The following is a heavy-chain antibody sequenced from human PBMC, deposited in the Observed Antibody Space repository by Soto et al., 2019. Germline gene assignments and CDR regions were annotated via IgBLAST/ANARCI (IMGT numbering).Heavy chain of an antibody. D-gene: IGHD3-10*01. CDR3: ARELVFEGSGSPQTDY. Sequence: SGTLSLTCTVSGGSISSSSYYWGWIRQPPGKGLEWIGYIYYSGSTYYNPSLKSRVTISVDTSKNQFSLKLSSVTAADTAVYYCARELVFEGSGSPQTDYWGQGTLVTVSS. CDR2: IYYSGST. J-gene: IGHJ4*02. CDR1: GGSISSSSYY. V-gene: IGHV4-30-4*08.